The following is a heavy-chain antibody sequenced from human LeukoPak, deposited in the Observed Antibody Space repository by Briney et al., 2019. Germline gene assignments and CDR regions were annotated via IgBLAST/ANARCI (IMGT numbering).Heavy chain of an antibody. Sequence: SETLSLTCTVSGGSISSYYWTWIRQPPGKGLEWIGYIYYTGSTDYNPSLKSRVTISLDTSKNQFSLKLSSVTAADTAVYYSARGTYDYVWGSYRFDYWGQGTLVTVSS. CDR1: GGSISSYY. CDR2: IYYTGST. D-gene: IGHD3-16*02. CDR3: ARGTYDYVWGSYRFDY. V-gene: IGHV4-59*12. J-gene: IGHJ4*02.